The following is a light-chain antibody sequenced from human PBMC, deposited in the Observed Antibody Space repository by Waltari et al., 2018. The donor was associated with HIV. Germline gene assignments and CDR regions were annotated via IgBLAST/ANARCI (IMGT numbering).Light chain of an antibody. Sequence: QSVFTQPPSVSAAPGQKVTIPSPGSSSNLGDHYVSLSQQLPGTAPRHLIYDSNKRPSEIPNRFSGSKSGASATLDITGLQTGDEADYYCGTWESSLSAAVFGGGTKLAVL. V-gene: IGLV1-51*01. CDR3: GTWESSLSAAV. J-gene: IGLJ2*01. CDR2: DSN. CDR1: SSNLGDHY.